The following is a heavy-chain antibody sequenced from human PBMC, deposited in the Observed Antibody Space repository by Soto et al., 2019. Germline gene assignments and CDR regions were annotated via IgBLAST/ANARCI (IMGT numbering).Heavy chain of an antibody. CDR3: ARGFSGSYAP. V-gene: IGHV4-34*01. J-gene: IGHJ5*02. Sequence: PSETLSLTCAVYGGSFSGYYWSWIRQPPGKGLEWIGEINHSGSTNYNPSLKSRVTISVDTSKNQFSLKLSSVTAADTAVYYCARGFSGSYAPWGQGTLVTVSS. D-gene: IGHD1-26*01. CDR1: GGSFSGYY. CDR2: INHSGST.